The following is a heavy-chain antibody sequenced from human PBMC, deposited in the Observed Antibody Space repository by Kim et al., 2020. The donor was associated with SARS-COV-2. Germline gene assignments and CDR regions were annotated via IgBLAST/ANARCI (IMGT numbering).Heavy chain of an antibody. V-gene: IGHV1-3*01. D-gene: IGHD3-9*01. J-gene: IGHJ4*02. CDR1: GYTFTTYA. CDR3: AREYRILTGYDY. CDR2: LNAGNGNT. Sequence: ASVKVSCKASGYTFTTYAIHWVRQAPGQRLEWMGWLNAGNGNTKCSQKFQDRVTITRDTSATTAYMELSSLRSEDTAVYYCAREYRILTGYDYWGQGTLVTVSS.